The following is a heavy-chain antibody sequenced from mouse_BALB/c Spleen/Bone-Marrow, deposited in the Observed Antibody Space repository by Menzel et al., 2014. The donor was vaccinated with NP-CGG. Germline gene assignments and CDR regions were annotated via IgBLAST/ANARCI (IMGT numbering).Heavy chain of an antibody. J-gene: IGHJ4*01. CDR1: GYTFASYW. D-gene: IGHD2-3*01. CDR3: ARALGDGYYYAMDY. V-gene: IGHV1-69*02. CDR2: IDPSDSET. Sequence: QVQLQQSGAELVKPGAPVKPSCKASGYTFASYWMNWVKQRPGRGLEWIGRIDPSDSETHYNQKFKDKATLTVDKSSSTAYIQVSSLTSEDSAVYHCARALGDGYYYAMDYWGQGTSVTVSS.